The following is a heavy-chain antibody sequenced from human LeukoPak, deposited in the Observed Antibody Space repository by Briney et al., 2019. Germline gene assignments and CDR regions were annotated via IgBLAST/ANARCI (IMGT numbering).Heavy chain of an antibody. CDR2: TYSGGST. J-gene: IGHJ5*02. V-gene: IGHV3-53*01. CDR3: ASQYYYDSSGS. D-gene: IGHD3-22*01. CDR1: GFTVSSNY. Sequence: GGSLRLSCAASGFTVSSNYMSWVRQAPGKGLEWVSVTYSGGSTYYADSVKGRFTISRDNSKNTLYLQMNSLRAEDTAVYYCASQYYYDSSGSWGQGTLVTVSS.